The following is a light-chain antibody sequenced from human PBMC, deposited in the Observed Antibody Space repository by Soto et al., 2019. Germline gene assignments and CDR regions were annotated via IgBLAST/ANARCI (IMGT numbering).Light chain of an antibody. CDR2: EVS. Sequence: QSALTQPPSASGSPGQSVTISCTGTSSDVGGYNYVSWYQQYPGKAPKLMIYEVSKRPSGVPDRFSGSQSGNTASLTVSGLQAEDEADYYCSSYEGSSIFVLFGGGTKVTVL. CDR1: SSDVGGYNY. J-gene: IGLJ2*01. V-gene: IGLV2-8*01. CDR3: SSYEGSSIFVL.